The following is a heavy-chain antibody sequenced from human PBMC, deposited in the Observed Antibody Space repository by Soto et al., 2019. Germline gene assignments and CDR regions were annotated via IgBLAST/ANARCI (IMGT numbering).Heavy chain of an antibody. D-gene: IGHD3-10*01. CDR2: IIPIFGTA. V-gene: IGHV1-69*13. CDR3: TRVEVSGSPAHY. Sequence: SVKVSCKASGDTFSSYSVSWVRQAPGQGLEWMGGIIPIFGTANYAQKFQGRVTITAEESTSTAYMELSSLRSEDTAVYYCTRVEVSGSPAHYWGQGTLVTVSS. J-gene: IGHJ4*02. CDR1: GDTFSSYS.